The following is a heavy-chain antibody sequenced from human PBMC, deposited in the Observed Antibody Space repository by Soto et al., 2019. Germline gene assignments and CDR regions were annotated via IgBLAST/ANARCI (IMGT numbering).Heavy chain of an antibody. J-gene: IGHJ4*02. Sequence: ASVKVSCKAIGYTFTGQFMHWVRQAPGQGLEWMGWINPNSGAANFAQKFQGRVTMTRDTSISTAYMEVRSLRSDDTATYYCTRGRFALLLWTDYRGQGTPGTASS. CDR3: TRGRFALLLWTDY. CDR2: INPNSGAA. D-gene: IGHD3-10*01. CDR1: GYTFTGQF. V-gene: IGHV1-2*02.